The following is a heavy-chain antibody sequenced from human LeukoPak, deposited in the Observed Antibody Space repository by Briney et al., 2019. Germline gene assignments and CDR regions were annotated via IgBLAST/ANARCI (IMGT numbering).Heavy chain of an antibody. Sequence: SETLSLTCTVSGGSISSYYWSWIRQPPGKGLEWIGYIYYSGSTNYNPSLKSRVTISVDTSKNQFSLKLSSVTAADTAVYYCARTYGSGSCAFDYWGQGTLVTVSS. D-gene: IGHD3-10*01. CDR2: IYYSGST. CDR3: ARTYGSGSCAFDY. CDR1: GGSISSYY. V-gene: IGHV4-59*08. J-gene: IGHJ4*02.